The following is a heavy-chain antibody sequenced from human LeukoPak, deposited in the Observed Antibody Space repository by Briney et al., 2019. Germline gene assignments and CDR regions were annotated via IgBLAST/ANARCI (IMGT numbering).Heavy chain of an antibody. Sequence: ASVKLSCKSSGGTFSSYAISWVRQAPGQGLEWMGGIIPIFGTANYAQKFQGRVTITADESTSTAYMELSSLRSEDTAVYYCASEGSGSYRSDYWGQGTLVTVSS. D-gene: IGHD1-26*01. CDR1: GGTFSSYA. CDR2: IIPIFGTA. CDR3: ASEGSGSYRSDY. V-gene: IGHV1-69*13. J-gene: IGHJ4*02.